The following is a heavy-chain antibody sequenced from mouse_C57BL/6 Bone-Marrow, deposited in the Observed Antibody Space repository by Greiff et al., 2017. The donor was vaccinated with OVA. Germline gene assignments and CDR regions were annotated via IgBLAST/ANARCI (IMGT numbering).Heavy chain of an antibody. J-gene: IGHJ3*01. CDR2: IYPGSGST. V-gene: IGHV1-55*01. CDR3: ATRFYYDYPAWFAD. CDR1: GYTFTSYW. Sequence: QVQLQQPGAELVKPGASVKMSCKASGYTFTSYWITWVKQRPGQGLEWIGDIYPGSGSTNYNEKFKSKATLTVDTSSSTAYMQLSSLTSEDSAVYYCATRFYYDYPAWFADWGQGTLVTVSA. D-gene: IGHD2-4*01.